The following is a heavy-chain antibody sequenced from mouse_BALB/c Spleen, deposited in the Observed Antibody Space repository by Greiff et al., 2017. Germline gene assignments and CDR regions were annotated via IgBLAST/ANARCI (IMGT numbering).Heavy chain of an antibody. Sequence: EVQGVESGGGLVQPGGSLRLSCATSGFTFTDYYMSWVRQPPGKALEWLGFIRNKANGYTTEYSASVKGRFTISRDNSQSILYLQMNTLRAEDSATYYCARDGYGNCYFDYWGQGTTLTVSS. CDR2: IRNKANGYTT. J-gene: IGHJ2*01. V-gene: IGHV7-3*02. CDR3: ARDGYGNCYFDY. D-gene: IGHD2-10*02. CDR1: GFTFTDYY.